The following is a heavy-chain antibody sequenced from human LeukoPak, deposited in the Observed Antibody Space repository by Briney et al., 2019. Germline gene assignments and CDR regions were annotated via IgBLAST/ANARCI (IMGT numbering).Heavy chain of an antibody. CDR1: GYTFTSYY. CDR3: AGEQLVLGGMDV. V-gene: IGHV1-46*01. Sequence: ASVKVSCKASGYTFTSYYMHWVRQAPGQGLEWMGIINPSGGSTSYAQKFQGRVTMTRDTSTSTVYMELSSLRSEDTAVYYCAGEQLVLGGMDVWGQGTTVTVSS. J-gene: IGHJ6*02. CDR2: INPSGGST. D-gene: IGHD6-13*01.